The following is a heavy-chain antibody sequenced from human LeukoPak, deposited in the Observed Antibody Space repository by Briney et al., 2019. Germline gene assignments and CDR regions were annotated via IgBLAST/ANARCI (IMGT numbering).Heavy chain of an antibody. CDR1: GGSISGSSYY. V-gene: IGHV4-39*07. CDR2: IYYSGST. CDR3: ARTNYDFWSGYYREWPGWFDP. Sequence: SETLSLTCTVSGGSISGSSYYWGWIRQPPGKGLEWIGSIYYSGSTYYNPSLKSRVTISVDTSKNQFSPKLSSVTAADTAVYYCARTNYDFWSGYYREWPGWFDPWGQGTLVTVSS. J-gene: IGHJ5*02. D-gene: IGHD3-3*01.